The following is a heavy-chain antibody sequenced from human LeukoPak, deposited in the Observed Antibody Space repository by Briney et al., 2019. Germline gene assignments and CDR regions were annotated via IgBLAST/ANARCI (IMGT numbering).Heavy chain of an antibody. CDR3: TTSPPIVVVPAAP. D-gene: IGHD2-2*01. CDR2: IKSKTDGGTT. CDR1: GFTFSNAW. J-gene: IGHJ5*02. V-gene: IGHV3-15*01. Sequence: GGSLRLSCAASGFTFSNAWMSWVRQAPGKGLEWVGRIKSKTDGGTTDYAAPVKGRFTISRDESKNTLYLQMNSLKTEDTAVYYCTTSPPIVVVPAAPWGQGTLVTVSS.